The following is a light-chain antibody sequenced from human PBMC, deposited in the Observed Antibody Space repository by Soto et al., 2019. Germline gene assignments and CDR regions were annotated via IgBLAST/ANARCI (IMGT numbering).Light chain of an antibody. CDR3: QQASSFPWT. Sequence: DIQLDQSPSSVSASVGDRVTVTCRASQSVASRLAWYQQKPGKAPKLLIYAAAKLQTGVPSRFSGTGSETDFTLTINILQPEDFATYYCQQASSFPWTFGQGTRVDVK. CDR2: AAA. CDR1: QSVASR. J-gene: IGKJ1*01. V-gene: IGKV1-12*01.